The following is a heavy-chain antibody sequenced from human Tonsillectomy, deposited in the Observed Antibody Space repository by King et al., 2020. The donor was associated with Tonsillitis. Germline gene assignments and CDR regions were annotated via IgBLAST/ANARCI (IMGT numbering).Heavy chain of an antibody. Sequence: QLQESGPGLVKPSETLSLTCTVSGGSISSYCWTWLRQPAGKGLEWIGRIYPSGSTNYNPPLRSRATMSVDTSKKQVPLILSPVTAADSAVYYCARDNTEAVAGPLDYWGQGTLVTVSS. CDR3: ARDNTEAVAGPLDY. CDR1: GGSISSYC. D-gene: IGHD6-19*01. J-gene: IGHJ4*02. V-gene: IGHV4-4*07. CDR2: IYPSGST.